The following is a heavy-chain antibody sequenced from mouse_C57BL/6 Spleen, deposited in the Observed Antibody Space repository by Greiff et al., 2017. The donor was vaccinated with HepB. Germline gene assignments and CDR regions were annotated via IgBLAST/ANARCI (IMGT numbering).Heavy chain of an antibody. CDR2: IYPGSGST. Sequence: VQLQQSGAELVKPGASVKMSCKASGYTFTSYWITWVKQRPGQGLEWIGDIYPGSGSTNYNEKFKSKATLTVDTSSSTAYMQLSSLTSEDSAVYYCARGLYYYGSSYPYWYFDVWGTGTTVTVSS. CDR3: ARGLYYYGSSYPYWYFDV. D-gene: IGHD1-1*01. J-gene: IGHJ1*03. CDR1: GYTFTSYW. V-gene: IGHV1-55*01.